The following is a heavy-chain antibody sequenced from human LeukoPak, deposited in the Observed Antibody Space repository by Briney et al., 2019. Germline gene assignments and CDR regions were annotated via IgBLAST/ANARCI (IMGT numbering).Heavy chain of an antibody. CDR2: IYYGGST. CDR1: GGSISSSSYY. Sequence: PSETLSLTCTVSGGSISSSSYYWGWIRQPPGKGLEWIGSIYYGGSTYYNPSLKSRVTVSVDTSKNQFSLKLSSVTAADTAVYYCARHFVGILEHDYWGQGTLVTVSS. J-gene: IGHJ4*02. D-gene: IGHD1/OR15-1a*01. V-gene: IGHV4-39*01. CDR3: ARHFVGILEHDY.